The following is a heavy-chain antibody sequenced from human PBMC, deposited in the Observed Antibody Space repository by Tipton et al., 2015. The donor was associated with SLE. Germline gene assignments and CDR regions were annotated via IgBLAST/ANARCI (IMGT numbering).Heavy chain of an antibody. V-gene: IGHV4-34*01. CDR2: INHSGST. D-gene: IGHD3-22*01. Sequence: TLSLTCAVYGGYFRGYYWSRIRQPPGKGLEGIGEINHSGSTNYNPPLKSRVTISVDTSKNQFSLKRSSVTAADTAVYYCARGYYDSSGYPSGYFQHWGQGTLVTVSS. CDR3: ARGYYDSSGYPSGYFQH. J-gene: IGHJ1*01. CDR1: GGYFRGYY.